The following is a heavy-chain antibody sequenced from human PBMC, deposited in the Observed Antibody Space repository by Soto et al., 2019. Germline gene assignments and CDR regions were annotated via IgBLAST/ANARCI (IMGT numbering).Heavy chain of an antibody. Sequence: GGSLRLSCEASGFTFSSYAMSWVRQAPGKGLEWVSAISGGGGNTYYADSVKGRFTISRDNPKNTLFLQMNSLRGEDTAVYYCAKDLGIVVVFPVDSWGQGTLVTVSS. CDR1: GFTFSSYA. J-gene: IGHJ4*02. CDR2: ISGGGGNT. CDR3: AKDLGIVVVFPVDS. V-gene: IGHV3-23*01. D-gene: IGHD2-15*01.